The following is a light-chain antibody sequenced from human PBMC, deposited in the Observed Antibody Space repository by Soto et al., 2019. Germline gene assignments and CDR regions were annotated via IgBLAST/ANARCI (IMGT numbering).Light chain of an antibody. CDR1: SSDIGAYDY. Sequence: QAASVSGSPGQSITISCTGSSSDIGAYDYVSWYQQRPVKAPKLMIFDVTNRPSGVSDRFSGSKSGNTASLTISDLQTEDEADYYCSSYTSSSTPYVFGTGTKLTVL. CDR2: DVT. CDR3: SSYTSSSTPYV. J-gene: IGLJ1*01. V-gene: IGLV2-14*01.